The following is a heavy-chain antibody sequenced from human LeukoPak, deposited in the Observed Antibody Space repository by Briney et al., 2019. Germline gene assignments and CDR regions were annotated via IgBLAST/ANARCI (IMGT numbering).Heavy chain of an antibody. CDR1: GFTFSSYG. Sequence: PGGSLRLSCAASGFTFSSYGMHWVRQAPGKGLEWVAFIRYDGSNKYYADSVKGRFTISRDNSKNTLYLQMNSLRAKDTAVYYCAKDGSRLEGLPIDYWGQGTLVTVSS. V-gene: IGHV3-30*02. CDR3: AKDGSRLEGLPIDY. D-gene: IGHD3/OR15-3a*01. J-gene: IGHJ4*02. CDR2: IRYDGSNK.